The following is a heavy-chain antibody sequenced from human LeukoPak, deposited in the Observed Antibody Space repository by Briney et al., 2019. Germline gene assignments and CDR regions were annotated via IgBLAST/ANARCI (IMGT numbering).Heavy chain of an antibody. V-gene: IGHV4-34*01. J-gene: IGHJ4*02. D-gene: IGHD2-15*01. CDR3: ARGPSGYCSGGSCPHYFDY. Sequence: PSETLSLTCAVYGRSFSGYYWSWIRQPPGKGLEWIGEINHSGSTNYNPSLKSRVTISVDTSKNQFSLKLSSVTAADTAVYYCARGPSGYCSGGSCPHYFDYWGQGTLVTVSS. CDR1: GRSFSGYY. CDR2: INHSGST.